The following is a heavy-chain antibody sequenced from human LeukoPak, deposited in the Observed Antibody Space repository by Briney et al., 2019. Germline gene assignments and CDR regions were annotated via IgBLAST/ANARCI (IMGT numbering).Heavy chain of an antibody. J-gene: IGHJ4*02. CDR3: ARDSPMGSF. Sequence: GGSLRLSCAASGFALSSHWMTWVRQVPGRGPEWVANVNRDGSETYYLDSVKGRFTISKDNAKNSLNLQMNSLRAEDTAVYYCARDSPMGSFWGQGTLVTVSS. CDR1: GFALSSHW. CDR2: VNRDGSET. D-gene: IGHD3-16*01. V-gene: IGHV3-7*01.